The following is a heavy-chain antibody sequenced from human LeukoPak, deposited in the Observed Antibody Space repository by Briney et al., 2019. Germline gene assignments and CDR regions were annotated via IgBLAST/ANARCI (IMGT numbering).Heavy chain of an antibody. Sequence: GGFLRLSCAASGFTFSSYGMHWVRQAPGKGLEWVAFIRYDGSNKYYADSVKGRFTISRDNSKNTLYLQMNSLRAEDTAVYYCAKGHPGLRFLEWLLGHDYWGQGTLVTVSS. D-gene: IGHD3-3*01. CDR3: AKGHPGLRFLEWLLGHDY. V-gene: IGHV3-30*02. CDR1: GFTFSSYG. J-gene: IGHJ4*02. CDR2: IRYDGSNK.